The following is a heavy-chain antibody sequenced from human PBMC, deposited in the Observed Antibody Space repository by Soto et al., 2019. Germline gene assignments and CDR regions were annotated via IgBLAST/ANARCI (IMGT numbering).Heavy chain of an antibody. J-gene: IGHJ6*02. D-gene: IGHD6-13*01. CDR3: ATGDSSWFPYYYYYYDMDV. Sequence: SETLSLTCTVSGGSISSSSYYWGWIRQPPGKGLEWIGSIYYSGSPYYNPSLKSRVTISVDTSKNQFSLKLSSVTAADPAVYYCATGDSSWFPYYYYYYDMDVWGQGITVTVSS. CDR2: IYYSGSP. CDR1: GGSISSSSYY. V-gene: IGHV4-39*01.